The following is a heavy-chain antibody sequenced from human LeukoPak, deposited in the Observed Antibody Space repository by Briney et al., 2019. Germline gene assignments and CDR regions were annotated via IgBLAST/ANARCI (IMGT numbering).Heavy chain of an antibody. V-gene: IGHV3-30*18. D-gene: IGHD3-22*01. J-gene: IGHJ4*02. CDR3: AKDSKPYPYYYDSSGYCGD. CDR2: ISYDGSNK. CDR1: RFSFSNYW. Sequence: PGGSLRLSCAASRFSFSNYWMHWVRQAPGKGLEWVAVISYDGSNKYYADSVKGRFTISRDNSKNTLYLQMNSLRAEDTAVYYCAKDSKPYPYYYDSSGYCGDWGQGTLVTVSS.